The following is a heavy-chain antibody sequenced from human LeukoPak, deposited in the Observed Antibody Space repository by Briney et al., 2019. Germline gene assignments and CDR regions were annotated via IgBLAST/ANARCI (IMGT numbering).Heavy chain of an antibody. V-gene: IGHV3-30-3*01. J-gene: IGHJ4*02. Sequence: GGSLRLSCAASGFTFSSYAMHWVRQGPGKGLEWVAVISYDGSNKYYADSVKGRFTISRDNSKNTLYLQMNSLRAEDTAVYYCARDPTTYDSSGYYPGYWGQGTLVTVSS. CDR1: GFTFSSYA. CDR3: ARDPTTYDSSGYYPGY. D-gene: IGHD3-22*01. CDR2: ISYDGSNK.